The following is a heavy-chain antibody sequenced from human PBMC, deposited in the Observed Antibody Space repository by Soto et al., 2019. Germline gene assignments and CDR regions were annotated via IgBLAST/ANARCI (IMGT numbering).Heavy chain of an antibody. J-gene: IGHJ3*02. Sequence: ASVKVSCKASGGTFSSYAISWVRQAPGQGLEWMGGIIPIFGTANYAQKFQGRITITADESTSTAYMELSSLRSEYTAVYYCARATAAGLNGAFDIWGQGTMVTVSS. CDR1: GGTFSSYA. D-gene: IGHD6-13*01. CDR3: ARATAAGLNGAFDI. V-gene: IGHV1-69*13. CDR2: IIPIFGTA.